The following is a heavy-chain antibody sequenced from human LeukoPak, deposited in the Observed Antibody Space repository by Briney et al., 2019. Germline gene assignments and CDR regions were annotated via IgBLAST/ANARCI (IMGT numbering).Heavy chain of an antibody. CDR2: INPNNGGT. V-gene: IGHV1-2*02. Sequence: ASVQVSCKASGYTFTDYYMHWVRQAPGQGLEWMGSINPNNGGTNSAQRFQGRVTMTRDTSIATAYMDLSSLRSDDTAVYYCARGGPSQVATVYWFFDLWGRGTLVTVSS. CDR3: ARGGPSQVATVYWFFDL. J-gene: IGHJ2*01. CDR1: GYTFTDYY. D-gene: IGHD5-12*01.